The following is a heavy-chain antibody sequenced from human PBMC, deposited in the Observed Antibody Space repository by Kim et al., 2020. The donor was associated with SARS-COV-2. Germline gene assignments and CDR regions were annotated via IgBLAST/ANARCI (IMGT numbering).Heavy chain of an antibody. J-gene: IGHJ5*02. D-gene: IGHD3-10*01. CDR2: INHSGDS. V-gene: IGHV4-34*01. CDR3: ARFSPRLYYYGSGNHYWFDP. Sequence: SETLSLTCAVYGESFSGYHWSWIRQPPGKGLEWIGEINHSGDSNYNPSLKSRVTISVDTSKNHFSLRLTSVTATDTAIYYCARFSPRLYYYGSGNHYWFDPWGQGTLVTVSS. CDR1: GESFSGYH.